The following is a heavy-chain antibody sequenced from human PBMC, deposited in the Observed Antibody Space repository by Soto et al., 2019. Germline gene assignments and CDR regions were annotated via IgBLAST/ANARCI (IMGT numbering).Heavy chain of an antibody. V-gene: IGHV4-39*07. CDR1: GASISSSSFY. Sequence: SETLSLTCTVSGASISSSSFYWGWIRQPPGKGLESIANIYYDGSTYYNPSLTSRVAMSVDKSKNQFSLKLSSVTAADTAVYYCARVPDRWGQGTLVTVPQ. D-gene: IGHD2-2*01. J-gene: IGHJ5*02. CDR2: IYYDGST. CDR3: ARVPDR.